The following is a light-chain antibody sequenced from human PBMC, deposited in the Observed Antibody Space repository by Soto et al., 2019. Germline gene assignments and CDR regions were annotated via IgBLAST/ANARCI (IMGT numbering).Light chain of an antibody. CDR3: QQYGSSPLYI. Sequence: EIVLTQSPGTLSLSPGERATLSCRASQSVSSRDLAWYQQRPGQAPRLLIYGASSRATGIPDRFSGSGSGTDFTLTISRLEPEDFAVYYCQQYGSSPLYIFAQGTKLEIK. CDR1: QSVSSRD. V-gene: IGKV3-20*01. CDR2: GAS. J-gene: IGKJ2*01.